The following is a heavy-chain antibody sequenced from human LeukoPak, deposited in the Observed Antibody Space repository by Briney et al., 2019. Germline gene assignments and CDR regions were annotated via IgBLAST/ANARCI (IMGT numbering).Heavy chain of an antibody. D-gene: IGHD3-3*01. CDR2: ISYHGSNK. Sequence: GGSLRLSCAASGFTFSSYAMHWVRQAPGKGLEWVAVISYHGSNKYYADSVKGRFTISRHNSKNTLYLQMNSLRAEDTAVYYCASDGSYYDFWSGYYSSFDYWGQGTLVTVSS. V-gene: IGHV3-30*01. J-gene: IGHJ4*02. CDR1: GFTFSSYA. CDR3: ASDGSYYDFWSGYYSSFDY.